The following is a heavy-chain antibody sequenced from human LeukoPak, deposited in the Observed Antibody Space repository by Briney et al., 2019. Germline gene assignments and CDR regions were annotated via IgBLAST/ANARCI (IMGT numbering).Heavy chain of an antibody. CDR3: GKDGKNIFES. D-gene: IGHD1-26*01. CDR1: GFTLSSHP. Sequence: GGSLRLSCAASGFTLSSHPMNWVRQAPGKGLEWISYISRSSNTIVYADSVKGRFTISRDNAKNSLYLQMNGLRVEDTAVYYCGKDGKNIFESWGQGNPVNVSS. J-gene: IGHJ4*02. CDR2: ISRSSNTI. V-gene: IGHV3-48*04.